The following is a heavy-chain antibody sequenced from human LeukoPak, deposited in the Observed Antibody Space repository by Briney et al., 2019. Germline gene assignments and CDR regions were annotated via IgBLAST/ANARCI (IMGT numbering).Heavy chain of an antibody. Sequence: PSETLFLTCTVSRGSICSYYWGWIRQPPGKGLEWIAYIFNTGTTKYNPSLKSRVTISLDTSNSPFSLKLSSVTAADTAVYYCARLWGFCPGGTCSFDQWGQGSLVIVSS. J-gene: IGHJ4*02. CDR1: RGSICSYY. D-gene: IGHD2-8*02. V-gene: IGHV4-59*08. CDR2: IFNTGTT. CDR3: ARLWGFCPGGTCSFDQ.